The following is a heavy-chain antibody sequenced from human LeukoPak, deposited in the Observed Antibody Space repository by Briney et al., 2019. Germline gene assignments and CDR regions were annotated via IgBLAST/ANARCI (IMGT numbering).Heavy chain of an antibody. CDR2: ISGSAKST. CDR1: GFTFSSYA. CDR3: AKDGYYYDSSGYYDGGYFDY. J-gene: IGHJ4*02. D-gene: IGHD3-22*01. Sequence: GGSLRLSCAVSGFTFSSYAMSWVRQAPGKGLEWVSGISGSAKSTYYADSVKGRFTISRDNSKNTMYLQMKSLRAEDTAEYFCAKDGYYYDSSGYYDGGYFDYWGQGTLVTVSS. V-gene: IGHV3-23*01.